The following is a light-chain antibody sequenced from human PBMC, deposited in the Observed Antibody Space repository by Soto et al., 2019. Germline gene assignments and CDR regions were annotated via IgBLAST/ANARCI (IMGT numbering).Light chain of an antibody. V-gene: IGLV1-44*01. CDR1: SSNIGSNI. Sequence: QPVLTQPPSASGTPGQRVTISCSGSSSNIGSNIVNWYQQLPGTAPKLLIYSNNQRPSGVPDRFSGSKSGTSASLAISGLQSEDEADYYCAAWDDSLNGFWVFGGGTKLTVL. J-gene: IGLJ3*02. CDR2: SNN. CDR3: AAWDDSLNGFWV.